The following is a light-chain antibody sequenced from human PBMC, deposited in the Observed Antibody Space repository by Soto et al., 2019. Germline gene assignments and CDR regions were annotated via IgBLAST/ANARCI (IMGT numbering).Light chain of an antibody. CDR1: SSDVGAYNY. Sequence: QSVLTQPASVSGSPGQSITISCTGTSSDVGAYNYVSWYQQHPGKAPKLMIYDVGNRPSGVSNRFSGSKSGNTASLTISGLQAEDEADYYCSSYTSSNTYVFGTGTKVTVL. CDR2: DVG. CDR3: SSYTSSNTYV. J-gene: IGLJ1*01. V-gene: IGLV2-14*03.